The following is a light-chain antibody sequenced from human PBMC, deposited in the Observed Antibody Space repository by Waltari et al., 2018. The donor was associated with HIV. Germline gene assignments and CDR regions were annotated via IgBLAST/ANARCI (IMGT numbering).Light chain of an antibody. V-gene: IGKV3-20*01. CDR1: QRISSSS. Sequence: ELVLTQSPGTLSLSPGDRATLSCRASQRISSSSFAWSQQKPGQAPRLLIYVASSRATGIPDRFSGSGSGTDYTLTISRLEPEDFAVYYCQQYGGSPRTFGQGTKVENK. CDR3: QQYGGSPRT. CDR2: VAS. J-gene: IGKJ1*01.